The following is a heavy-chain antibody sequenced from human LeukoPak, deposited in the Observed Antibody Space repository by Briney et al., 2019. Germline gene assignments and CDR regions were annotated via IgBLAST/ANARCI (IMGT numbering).Heavy chain of an antibody. Sequence: GGSLRLSCAASGFTFSSYEMNWVRQAPGKGLEWVSYISSSGSTIYYADSVKGRFTISRDNAKNSLYLQMNSLRAEDTAVCYCARRGSAYYSDYFDYWGQGTLVTVSS. CDR3: ARRGSAYYSDYFDY. J-gene: IGHJ4*02. CDR2: ISSSGSTI. D-gene: IGHD3-22*01. CDR1: GFTFSSYE. V-gene: IGHV3-48*03.